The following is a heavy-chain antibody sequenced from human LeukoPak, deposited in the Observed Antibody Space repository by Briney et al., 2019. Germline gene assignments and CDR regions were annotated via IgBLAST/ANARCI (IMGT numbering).Heavy chain of an antibody. CDR1: GFTFSSYS. Sequence: GGSLRLSCAASGFTFSSYSMNWVRQAPGKGLEWVSSISSSSYIYYADSVKGRFTISRDNAKNSLYLQMNSLRAEDTAVYYCARDSRVVVTPYFDYWGQGTLVTVSS. V-gene: IGHV3-21*01. D-gene: IGHD3-22*01. CDR3: ARDSRVVVTPYFDY. J-gene: IGHJ4*02. CDR2: ISSSSYI.